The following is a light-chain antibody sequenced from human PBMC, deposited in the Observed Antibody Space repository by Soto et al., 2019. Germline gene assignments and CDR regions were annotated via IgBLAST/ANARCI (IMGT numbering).Light chain of an antibody. CDR1: SSDVGSYNL. J-gene: IGLJ1*01. V-gene: IGLV2-23*02. CDR2: EVN. CDR3: CSYAGSYYV. Sequence: QSVLTQPASVSGSPGQSITISCTGTSSDVGSYNLVSWYQQHPGKAPKLMIYEVNKRPSGVSNRFSGSKSGNTASLTISGLQAEDEADSYCCSYAGSYYVFGTGTKVTVL.